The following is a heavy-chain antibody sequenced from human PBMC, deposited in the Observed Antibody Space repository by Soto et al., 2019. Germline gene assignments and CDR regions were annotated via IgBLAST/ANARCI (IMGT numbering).Heavy chain of an antibody. CDR3: AREIGYSYGYKYYYYGMDV. CDR1: GYTFTSYG. Sequence: ASVKVSCKASGYTFTSYGISWVRQAPGQGLEWMGWISAYNGNTNYAQKLQGRVTMTTDTSTSTAYMELRSLRSDDTAVYYCAREIGYSYGYKYYYYGMDVWGQGTTVTGSS. V-gene: IGHV1-18*01. D-gene: IGHD5-18*01. J-gene: IGHJ6*02. CDR2: ISAYNGNT.